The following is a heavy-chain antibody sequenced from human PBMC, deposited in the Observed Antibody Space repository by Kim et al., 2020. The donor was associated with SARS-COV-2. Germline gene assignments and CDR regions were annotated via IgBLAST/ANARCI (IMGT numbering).Heavy chain of an antibody. Sequence: SETLSLTCTVSGGSISSSSYYWGWIRQPPGKGLEWIGSIYYSGSTYYNPSLKSRVTISVDTSKNQFSLKLSSVTAADTAVYYCASSSGDLYSSGWYPTLSPWWFDPWGQGTLVTVSS. V-gene: IGHV4-39*01. D-gene: IGHD6-19*01. CDR3: ASSSGDLYSSGWYPTLSPWWFDP. CDR2: IYYSGST. J-gene: IGHJ5*02. CDR1: GGSISSSSYY.